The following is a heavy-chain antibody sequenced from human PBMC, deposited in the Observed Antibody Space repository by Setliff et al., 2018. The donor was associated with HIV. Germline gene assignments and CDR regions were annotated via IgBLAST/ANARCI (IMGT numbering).Heavy chain of an antibody. Sequence: LSLTCTVSGGSITPSSFYWGWIRQAPGKGLEWIGDIYYSGSTHYNPSLQSRVTISVDTSKNQFSLRLSSVTAADTAVYYCARRPSPYYYYDSSGYSGGNVDYWGQGTLVTVSS. D-gene: IGHD3-22*01. J-gene: IGHJ4*02. CDR2: IYYSGST. V-gene: IGHV4-39*01. CDR3: ARRPSPYYYYDSSGYSGGNVDY. CDR1: GGSITPSSFY.